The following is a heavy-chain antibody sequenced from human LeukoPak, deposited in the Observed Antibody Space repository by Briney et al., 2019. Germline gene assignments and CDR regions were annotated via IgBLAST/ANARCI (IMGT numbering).Heavy chain of an antibody. J-gene: IGHJ4*02. V-gene: IGHV1-69*05. CDR1: GGTFSSYA. D-gene: IGHD5-18*01. Sequence: SVKVSCKASGGTFSSYAISWVRQAPGQGLEWMGRIIPIFGTANYAQKFQGRVTITTDESTSTAYMELSSLRSEDTAVYCCARGGLLYSYGYDYWGQGTLVTVSS. CDR2: IIPIFGTA. CDR3: ARGGLLYSYGYDY.